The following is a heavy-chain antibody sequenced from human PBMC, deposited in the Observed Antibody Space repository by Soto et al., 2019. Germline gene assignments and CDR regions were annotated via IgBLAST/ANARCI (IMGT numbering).Heavy chain of an antibody. Sequence: GGSLRLSCAASEFSVSSNYLSWVRQAPGKGLEWLSGIYSGGATYYTDSVAGRFTISRDDSKNTLYLQMSSLRADDTAVYYCARDMGVGPTFSDHWGQGTLVTVSS. CDR1: EFSVSSNY. V-gene: IGHV3-53*01. CDR3: ARDMGVGPTFSDH. D-gene: IGHD1-26*01. J-gene: IGHJ4*02. CDR2: IYSGGAT.